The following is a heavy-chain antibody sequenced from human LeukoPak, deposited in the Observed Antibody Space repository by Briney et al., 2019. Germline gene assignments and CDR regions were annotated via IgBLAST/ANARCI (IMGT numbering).Heavy chain of an antibody. CDR3: AKRGVIRVILVGFHKEAYYFDS. Sequence: GGSLRLSCAVSGITLSNYGMSWVRQAPGKGLEWVAGISDRGGRTNYADSVKGRFTISRDNPKNTLYLQMNSLRAEDTAVYFCAKRGVIRVILVGFHKEAYYFDSWGQGALVTVSS. CDR2: ISDRGGRT. CDR1: GITLSNYG. V-gene: IGHV3-23*01. D-gene: IGHD3-10*01. J-gene: IGHJ4*02.